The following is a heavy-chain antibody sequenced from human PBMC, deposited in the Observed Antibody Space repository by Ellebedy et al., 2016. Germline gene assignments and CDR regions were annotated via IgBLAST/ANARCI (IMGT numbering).Heavy chain of an antibody. J-gene: IGHJ6*02. CDR3: ARGRYCSSTSCQNYYFYYGMDV. D-gene: IGHD2-2*01. CDR1: GHNLITYY. Sequence: ASVKVSCKASGHNLITYYMHWVRQAPGQGLEWMGTINPSGGGTSYAQTFQGRVTMTRDTSTSTVYMELRSLRSEDTAVYYGARGRYCSSTSCQNYYFYYGMDVWGQGTTVTVSS. V-gene: IGHV1-46*01. CDR2: INPSGGGT.